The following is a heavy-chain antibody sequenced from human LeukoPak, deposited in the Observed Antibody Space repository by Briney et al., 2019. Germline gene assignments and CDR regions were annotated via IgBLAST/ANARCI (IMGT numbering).Heavy chain of an antibody. CDR2: IGYSGSDI. V-gene: IGHV3-30*02. J-gene: IGHJ4*02. CDR3: TRDLTERKYYIAF. Sequence: GGSLRLSCAASGFTFSSFGMHWVRQAPGEGLEWVAYIGYSGSDIYYADSVKGRFTISRDNSKNTVHLQLSSLRAADTALYSCTRDLTERKYYIAFWGQGTLVTVSS. D-gene: IGHD2-8*02. CDR1: GFTFSSFG.